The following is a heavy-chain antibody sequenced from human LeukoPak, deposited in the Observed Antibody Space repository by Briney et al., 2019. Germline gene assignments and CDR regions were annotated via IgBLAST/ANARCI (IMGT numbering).Heavy chain of an antibody. D-gene: IGHD2-2*01. Sequence: PSETLSLTCTVSGGSVSSGSSYWSWIRQPPGKGLEWIGYIYYSGSTNYNPSLKSRVTISVDTSKNQFSLKLSSVTAADTAVYYCVSRYCSSTSCYDYWGQGTLVTVSS. V-gene: IGHV4-61*01. CDR3: VSRYCSSTSCYDY. CDR2: IYYSGST. CDR1: GGSVSSGSSY. J-gene: IGHJ4*02.